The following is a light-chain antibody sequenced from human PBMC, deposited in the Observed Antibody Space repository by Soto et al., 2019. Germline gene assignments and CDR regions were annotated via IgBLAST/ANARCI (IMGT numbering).Light chain of an antibody. V-gene: IGKV3-20*01. J-gene: IGKJ1*01. CDR1: QSVSSIY. Sequence: EIVLTQSPGTLSLSPRERATLSCRASQSVSSIYLAWYQHRPGQAPRLLIYGVSNRAPGIPDRFSGSGSGTHFTLTISRLEPEDFAVYYCQQHAASPRTFGQGTQVEVK. CDR3: QQHAASPRT. CDR2: GVS.